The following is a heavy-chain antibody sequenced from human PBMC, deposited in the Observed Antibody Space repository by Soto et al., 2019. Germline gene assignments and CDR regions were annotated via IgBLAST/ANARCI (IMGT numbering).Heavy chain of an antibody. D-gene: IGHD3-9*01. CDR3: AKSLEYYDILTGLKKPYYYYGMDV. V-gene: IGHV3-23*01. CDR2: ISGSGGST. Sequence: GGYLRLSCAASGFTFSSYAMSWVRQAPGKGLEWVSAISGSGGSTYYADSVKGRFTISRDNSKNTLYLQMNSLRAEDTAVYYCAKSLEYYDILTGLKKPYYYYGMDVWGQGTTVTVSS. J-gene: IGHJ6*02. CDR1: GFTFSSYA.